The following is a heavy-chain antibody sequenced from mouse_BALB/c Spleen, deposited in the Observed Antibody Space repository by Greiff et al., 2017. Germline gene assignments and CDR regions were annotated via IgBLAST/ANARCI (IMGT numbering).Heavy chain of an antibody. J-gene: IGHJ4*01. D-gene: IGHD2-1*01. Sequence: VHLVESGPELVKPGASVKISCKASGYSFTSYYIHWVKQRPGQGLEWIGWIFPGSGNTKYNEKFKGKATLTADTSSSTAYMQLSSLTSEDSAVYFCARSGNYVGVYAMDYWGQGTSVTVSS. V-gene: IGHV1-66*01. CDR1: GYSFTSYY. CDR2: IFPGSGNT. CDR3: ARSGNYVGVYAMDY.